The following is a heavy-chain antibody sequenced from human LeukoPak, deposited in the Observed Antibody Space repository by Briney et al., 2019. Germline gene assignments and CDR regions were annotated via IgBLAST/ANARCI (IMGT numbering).Heavy chain of an antibody. CDR1: GFTISNYY. CDR2: IFSGGTI. CDR3: ARDSDTGVDY. J-gene: IGHJ4*02. Sequence: GGSLRLSCEASGFTISNYYMSWVRQAPGKGLEWVSVIFSGGTIYYADAVKGRFTISKDNSKNTLYLQMNSLRAEDTAVYYCARDSDTGVDYWGQGTLVTVSS. V-gene: IGHV3-66*01. D-gene: IGHD5-18*01.